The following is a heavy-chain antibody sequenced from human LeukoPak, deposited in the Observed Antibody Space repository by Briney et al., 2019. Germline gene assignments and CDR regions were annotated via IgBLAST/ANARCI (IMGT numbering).Heavy chain of an antibody. CDR1: GFAFSGYS. V-gene: IGHV3-7*01. D-gene: IGHD3-10*01. CDR2: IKQDVNER. Sequence: GGSLRLSCAASGFAFSGYSMSWVRQAPGKGLECVTYIKQDVNERYYVDSVKGRFTISRDNTKSSLYLQMNSLRVEDTALYYCARSGSGYDYWGQGALVTVSS. J-gene: IGHJ4*02. CDR3: ARSGSGYDY.